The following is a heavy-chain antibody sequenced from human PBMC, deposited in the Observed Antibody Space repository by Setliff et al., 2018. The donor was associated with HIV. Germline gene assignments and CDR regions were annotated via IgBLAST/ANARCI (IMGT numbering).Heavy chain of an antibody. CDR2: IFFAGST. CDR3: ARLRGDYYYFDY. V-gene: IGHV4-31*03. Sequence: PSETLSLTCSVSGASISSMNSGTYYWSWIRQHPGKGLEWIGYIFFAGSTYYTPSLKSRLSISMDTSDQFSLRLSSVTAADTAVYYCARLRGDYYYFDYWGQGTLVTVSS. J-gene: IGHJ4*02. D-gene: IGHD2-21*02. CDR1: GASISSMNSGTYY.